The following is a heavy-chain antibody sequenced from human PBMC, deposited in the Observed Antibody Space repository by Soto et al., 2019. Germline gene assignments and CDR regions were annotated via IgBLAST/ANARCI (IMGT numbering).Heavy chain of an antibody. D-gene: IGHD7-27*01. J-gene: IGHJ2*01. CDR1: GFTFDDYT. CDR3: AKDVGKLGYSWYFDL. Sequence: GGSLRLSCAASGFTFDDYTMHWVRQAPGKGLEWVSLISWDGGSTYYADSVKGRFTISRDNSKNSLYLQMNSLRTEDTALYYCAKDVGKLGYSWYFDLWGRGTLVTVSS. CDR2: ISWDGGST. V-gene: IGHV3-43*01.